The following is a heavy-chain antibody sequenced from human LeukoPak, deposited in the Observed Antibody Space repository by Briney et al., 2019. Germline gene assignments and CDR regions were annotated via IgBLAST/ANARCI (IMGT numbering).Heavy chain of an antibody. D-gene: IGHD3-3*01. Sequence: GGSLRLSCVASRFIFSHYGMNWVRQAPGKGLEWISYISSSSTTMYYADSVKGRFTISRDNAKNSLYLQMDSLRAEDTAVYYCAIGSNYYPTTIIPLDYWGQGTLVTVSS. J-gene: IGHJ4*02. CDR3: AIGSNYYPTTIIPLDY. V-gene: IGHV3-48*01. CDR1: RFIFSHYG. CDR2: ISSSSTTM.